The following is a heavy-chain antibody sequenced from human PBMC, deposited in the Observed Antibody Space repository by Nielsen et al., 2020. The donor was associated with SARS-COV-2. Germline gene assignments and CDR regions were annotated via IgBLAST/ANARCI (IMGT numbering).Heavy chain of an antibody. V-gene: IGHV3-9*01. CDR1: GFTFDDYA. J-gene: IGHJ3*02. CDR3: ARDQNPLQWLVPSDAFDI. CDR2: ISWNSGSI. D-gene: IGHD6-19*01. Sequence: GGSLRLSCAASGFTFDDYAMHWVRQAPGKGLEWVSGISWNSGSIGYADSVKGRFTISRDNAKNSLYLQMNSLRAEDTAVYYCARDQNPLQWLVPSDAFDIWGQGTMVTVSS.